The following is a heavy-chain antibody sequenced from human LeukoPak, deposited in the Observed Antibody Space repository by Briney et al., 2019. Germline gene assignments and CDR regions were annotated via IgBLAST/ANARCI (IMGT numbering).Heavy chain of an antibody. CDR1: GGTFSSYA. Sequence: SVKVSCKASGGTFSSYAISWVRQAPGQGVEWMGRIIPIFGTASYAQKFQGRVTITADKSTSTAYMELSSLRSEDTAVYYCARDQRYYGSGSYYNDYWGQGTLVTVSS. J-gene: IGHJ4*02. D-gene: IGHD3-10*01. CDR3: ARDQRYYGSGSYYNDY. CDR2: IIPIFGTA. V-gene: IGHV1-69*06.